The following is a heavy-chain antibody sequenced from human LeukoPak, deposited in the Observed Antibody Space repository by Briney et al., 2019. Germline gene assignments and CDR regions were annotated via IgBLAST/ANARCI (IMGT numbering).Heavy chain of an antibody. V-gene: IGHV4-59*01. CDR2: IYYSGST. D-gene: IGHD6-19*01. CDR3: ARDVAVNAFDI. J-gene: IGHJ3*02. Sequence: SETLSLTCTVSGGSISSYYWSWIRQPPGKGLGWIGYIYYSGSTNYNPSLKSRVTISVDTSKNQFSLKLSSVTAADTAVYYCARDVAVNAFDIWGQGTMVTVSS. CDR1: GGSISSYY.